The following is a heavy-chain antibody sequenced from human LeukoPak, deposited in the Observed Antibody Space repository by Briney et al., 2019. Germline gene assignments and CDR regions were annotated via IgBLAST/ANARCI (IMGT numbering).Heavy chain of an antibody. CDR2: ISAYNGNT. D-gene: IGHD2-2*01. Sequence: ASVKVSCKASGYTFTSYGISWVRQAPGQGLEWMGWISAYNGNTNYAQKFQGRVTMTRDTSISTAYMELSRLRSDDTAVYYCARGPVVVVPAAIPEDYWGQGTLVTVSS. V-gene: IGHV1-18*01. CDR1: GYTFTSYG. J-gene: IGHJ4*02. CDR3: ARGPVVVVPAAIPEDY.